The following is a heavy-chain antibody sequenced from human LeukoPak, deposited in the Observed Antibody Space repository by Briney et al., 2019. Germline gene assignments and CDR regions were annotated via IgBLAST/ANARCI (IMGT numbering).Heavy chain of an antibody. D-gene: IGHD3-22*01. Sequence: GESLKISCKGSGYSFTSYWISWVRQMPGKGLEWVGIIYPGDSDTRYSPSFQGQVTISADKSISTAYLQWSSLKASDTAMYYCARHPYYYDSSAFAPPNWFDPWGQGTLVTVSS. V-gene: IGHV5-51*01. CDR1: GYSFTSYW. CDR2: IYPGDSDT. CDR3: ARHPYYYDSSAFAPPNWFDP. J-gene: IGHJ5*02.